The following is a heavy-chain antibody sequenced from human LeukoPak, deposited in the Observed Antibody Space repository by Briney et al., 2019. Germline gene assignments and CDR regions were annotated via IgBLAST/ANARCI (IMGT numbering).Heavy chain of an antibody. D-gene: IGHD4/OR15-4a*01. J-gene: IGHJ4*02. Sequence: GGSLRLSCVVSGFTFSSYGMHWVRQAPGKGLEWVAVISYDGSNKYYADSVKGRFTISRDNSKNTLYLQMNSLRAEDTAVYYCAKAGTANQGAFDYWGQGTLVTVSS. CDR2: ISYDGSNK. V-gene: IGHV3-30*18. CDR3: AKAGTANQGAFDY. CDR1: GFTFSSYG.